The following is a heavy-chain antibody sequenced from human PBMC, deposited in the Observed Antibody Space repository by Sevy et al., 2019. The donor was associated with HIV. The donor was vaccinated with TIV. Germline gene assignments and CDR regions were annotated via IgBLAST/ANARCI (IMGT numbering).Heavy chain of an antibody. V-gene: IGHV1-24*01. CDR3: ATGRTLITGTTFDY. CDR1: GYTLTELS. Sequence: ASVKVSCKVSGYTLTELSMHWVRQAPGKGLEWMGGFDPEDGETIYAQKFQGRVTMTEDTSTDTAYMELGSLRSEDTAVYYCATGRTLITGTTFDYWGQGTLVTVSS. D-gene: IGHD1-7*01. J-gene: IGHJ4*02. CDR2: FDPEDGET.